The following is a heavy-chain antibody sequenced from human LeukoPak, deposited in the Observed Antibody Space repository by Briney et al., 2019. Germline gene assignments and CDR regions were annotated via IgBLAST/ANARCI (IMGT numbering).Heavy chain of an antibody. CDR1: GFTFSSYA. Sequence: PGGSLRLSCAASGFTFSSYAMSWVRQVPGKGLEWVSAISSSDPGTYHAASVRGRFTISRDNSKNTLYLQMNSLRAEDTAVYYCATAYYYDGLSDYWGQGTLVTVSS. CDR2: ISSSDPGT. D-gene: IGHD3-10*01. V-gene: IGHV3-23*01. CDR3: ATAYYYDGLSDY. J-gene: IGHJ4*02.